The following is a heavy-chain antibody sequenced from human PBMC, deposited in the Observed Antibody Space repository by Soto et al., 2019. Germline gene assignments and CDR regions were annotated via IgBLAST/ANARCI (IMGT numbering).Heavy chain of an antibody. V-gene: IGHV3-30*18. Sequence: ESGGGVVQPGRSLRLSCAASGFTFSSYGMHWVRQAPGKGLEWVAVISYDGSNKYYADSVKGRFTISRDNSKNTLYLQMNSLRAEDTAVYYCAKDFVGATTRYFDYWGQGTLVTVSS. CDR2: ISYDGSNK. CDR1: GFTFSSYG. CDR3: AKDFVGATTRYFDY. D-gene: IGHD1-26*01. J-gene: IGHJ4*02.